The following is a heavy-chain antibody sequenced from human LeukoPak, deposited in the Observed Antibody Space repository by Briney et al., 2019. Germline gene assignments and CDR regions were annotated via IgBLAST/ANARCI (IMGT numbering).Heavy chain of an antibody. Sequence: GRSLRLSCAASGFIFDDYAMHWVRQAPGKGLEWVSGISWNSGSIGYADSVKGRFTISRDNAKNSLYLQMNSLRAEDTALYYCAKDIGSSGSVDYWGQGTLVTVSS. V-gene: IGHV3-9*01. J-gene: IGHJ4*02. CDR2: ISWNSGSI. D-gene: IGHD6-19*01. CDR1: GFIFDDYA. CDR3: AKDIGSSGSVDY.